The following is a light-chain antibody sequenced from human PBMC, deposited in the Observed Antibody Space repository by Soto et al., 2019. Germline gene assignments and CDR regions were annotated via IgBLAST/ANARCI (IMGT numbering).Light chain of an antibody. J-gene: IGKJ5*01. Sequence: DIVMTQSPLSSPVTLGQPASISCRSSQSLVHGNGNTYLSWLQQRPGQPPRLLIHEISNRVSGGPDRFRGKWGRKEFQTKNSRVGAGGVGVYYRLPATQFPWTFGQG. CDR1: QSLVHGNGNTY. CDR2: EIS. V-gene: IGKV2-24*01. CDR3: LPATQFPWT.